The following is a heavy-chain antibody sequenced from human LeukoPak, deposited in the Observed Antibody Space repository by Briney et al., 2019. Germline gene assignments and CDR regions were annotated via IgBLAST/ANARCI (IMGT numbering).Heavy chain of an antibody. CDR1: GFTVSSSY. V-gene: IGHV3-53*01. J-gene: IGHJ3*02. CDR2: IYNDGST. CDR3: ARNILFAFDI. Sequence: HPGGSLRLSCAASGFTVSSSYMSWVRQAPGKGLEWVSIIYNDGSTYYADSMKGRFTISRDNSKNTLYLQVNSLRAEDTAMYYCARNILFAFDIWGQGTMVTVSS.